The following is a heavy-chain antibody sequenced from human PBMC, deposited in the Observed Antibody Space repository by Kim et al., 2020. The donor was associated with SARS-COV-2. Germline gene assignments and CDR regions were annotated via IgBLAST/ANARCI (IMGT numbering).Heavy chain of an antibody. D-gene: IGHD2-2*01. CDR3: AKGATPTGVDY. CDR2: INPKSGST. Sequence: ASVKVSCKASGYNITDYFIHWVRQDAGQGLEWVGWINPKSGSTTFARQVQGTVTMTRDTTNKTVYMGLSSLTSDDTVIYYCAKGATPTGVDYCGQGSPVT. J-gene: IGHJ4*02. CDR1: GYNITDYF. V-gene: IGHV1-2*02.